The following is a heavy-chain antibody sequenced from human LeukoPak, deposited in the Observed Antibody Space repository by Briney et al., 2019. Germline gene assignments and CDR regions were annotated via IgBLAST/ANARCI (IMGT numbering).Heavy chain of an antibody. J-gene: IGHJ5*02. D-gene: IGHD1-26*01. CDR1: LYTFTSYY. Sequence: ASVKDSCKPSLYTFTSYYMHWVRHAPGQGLEWMGIINPSGGSTSYAQKFQGTVTMTRDTSTSTVYMELSSLRSEDTAVYYCARDRGSGRFNWFDPWGQGTLVT. V-gene: IGHV1-46*03. CDR2: INPSGGST. CDR3: ARDRGSGRFNWFDP.